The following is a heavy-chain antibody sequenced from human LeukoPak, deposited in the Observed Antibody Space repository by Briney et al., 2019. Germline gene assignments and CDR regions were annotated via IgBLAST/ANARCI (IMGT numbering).Heavy chain of an antibody. Sequence: GGSLRPSCAASGFTFSSYGMHWVRQAPGKGLEWVAVISYDGSNKYYADSVKGRFTISRDNSKNTLYLQMNSLRAEDTAVYYCASNGNYYDSSGYYDYWGQGTLVTVSS. D-gene: IGHD3-22*01. CDR1: GFTFSSYG. CDR2: ISYDGSNK. CDR3: ASNGNYYDSSGYYDY. J-gene: IGHJ4*02. V-gene: IGHV3-30*03.